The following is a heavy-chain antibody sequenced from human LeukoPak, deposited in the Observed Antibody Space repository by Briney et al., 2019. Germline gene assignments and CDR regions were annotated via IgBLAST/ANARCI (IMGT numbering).Heavy chain of an antibody. J-gene: IGHJ4*02. CDR2: MNPNSGNT. CDR1: GYTFTSYD. V-gene: IGHV1-8*01. Sequence: GASVKVSCKASGYTFTSYDINWVRQATGQGLEWMGWMNPNSGNTGYAQKFQGRVTMTRNTSISTAYMELSSLRSEDTAVYYCARDPNYDIVVVPAGDYWGQGTLVTVSS. CDR3: ARDPNYDIVVVPAGDY. D-gene: IGHD2-2*01.